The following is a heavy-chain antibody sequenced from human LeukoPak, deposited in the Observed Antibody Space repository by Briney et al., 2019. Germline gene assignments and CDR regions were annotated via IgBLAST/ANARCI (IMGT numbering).Heavy chain of an antibody. CDR2: INTDGSKK. CDR1: GFSISTFW. V-gene: IGHV3-7*01. J-gene: IGHJ4*02. Sequence: GGSLRLSCAGSGFSISTFWMSWVRQAPGKGLEWVANINTDGSKKSYVDSVRGRFTISRDNAKNSLYLQMDSLRPEDTAVYYCASLRTDYWGQGTLVTVSS. CDR3: ASLRTDY.